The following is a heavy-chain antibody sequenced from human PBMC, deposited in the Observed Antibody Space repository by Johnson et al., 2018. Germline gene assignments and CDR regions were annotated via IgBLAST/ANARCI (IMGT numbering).Heavy chain of an antibody. V-gene: IGHV3-30*18. J-gene: IGHJ4*02. Sequence: QVQLVQSGGGVVQPGRSLRLSCAASGFTFTNYGMHWVRQAPGKGLEWVALISYDGSNQYYANSVKGRFTISRDNSKNTLSLQMNSLRAEDTAVYYCAKDRKTAAGNFDYWGQGVLVIVSS. CDR3: AKDRKTAAGNFDY. CDR1: GFTFTNYG. CDR2: ISYDGSNQ. D-gene: IGHD6-13*01.